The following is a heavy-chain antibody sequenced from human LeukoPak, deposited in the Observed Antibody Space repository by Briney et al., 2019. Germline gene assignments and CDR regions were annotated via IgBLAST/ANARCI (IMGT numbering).Heavy chain of an antibody. Sequence: ASVKVSCKASGGTFSSYAIGWVRQAPGQGLEWMGGIIPIFGTANYAQKFQGRVTITADESTSTAYMELSSLRSEDTAVYYCARAPYYYDSSGYGNFDYWGQGTLVTVSS. V-gene: IGHV1-69*01. J-gene: IGHJ4*02. CDR2: IIPIFGTA. D-gene: IGHD3-22*01. CDR1: GGTFSSYA. CDR3: ARAPYYYDSSGYGNFDY.